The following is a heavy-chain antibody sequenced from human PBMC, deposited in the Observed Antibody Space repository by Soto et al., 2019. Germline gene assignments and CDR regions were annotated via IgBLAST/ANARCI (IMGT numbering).Heavy chain of an antibody. CDR3: ARLKRQKMSYFKQ. Sequence: TLSLTCTFSVGSISSGGYYWSWIRQHPGKGLEWIGYIYYSGSTYYNPSLKSRVTISVDTSKNQFSLKLSSVTAADTAVYYCARLKRQKMSYFKQWGEGTLVIVSS. V-gene: IGHV4-31*03. CDR2: IYYSGST. J-gene: IGHJ1*01. CDR1: VGSISSGGYY.